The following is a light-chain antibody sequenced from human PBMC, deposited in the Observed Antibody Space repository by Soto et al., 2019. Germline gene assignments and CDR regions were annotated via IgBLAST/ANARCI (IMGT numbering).Light chain of an antibody. J-gene: IGKJ1*01. Sequence: EIVLTQSPGTLSLSPGERATLSCRASQSVSSSYLAWYQQKPGQAPRLLIYGASSRATGIPDRFSGSGSEKHLPLTISKLEPEDFAVYSCQQYGSSPKTFGQGTKVEIK. CDR1: QSVSSSY. V-gene: IGKV3-20*01. CDR3: QQYGSSPKT. CDR2: GAS.